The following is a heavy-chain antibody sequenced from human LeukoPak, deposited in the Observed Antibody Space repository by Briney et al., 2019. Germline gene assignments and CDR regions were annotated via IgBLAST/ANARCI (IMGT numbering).Heavy chain of an antibody. V-gene: IGHV4-30-4*08. J-gene: IGHJ3*02. D-gene: IGHD3-3*01. CDR1: GGSISSGDYY. CDR2: IYYSGGT. CDR3: GSWFGVLPGGYAFDI. Sequence: SETLSLTCTVSGGSISSGDYYWSWIRQPPGKGLEWIGYIYYSGGTYYNPSLRSRVTISVDTSKNQFSLKLNSVTAADTAVYYCGSWFGVLPGGYAFDIWGQGTMVTVSS.